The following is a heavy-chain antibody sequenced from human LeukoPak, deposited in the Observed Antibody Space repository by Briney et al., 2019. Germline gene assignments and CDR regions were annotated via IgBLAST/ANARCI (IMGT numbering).Heavy chain of an antibody. CDR2: INPNSGGT. Sequence: GASVKVSCKASGYTFTGYYMHWVRQAPGQGLEWMGWINPNSGGTSYAQKFQGRVTMTRDTSISTAYMELSRLRSDDTAVYYCARDDDFWSGLARTWGQGTLVTVSS. D-gene: IGHD3-3*01. CDR3: ARDDDFWSGLART. J-gene: IGHJ4*02. V-gene: IGHV1-2*02. CDR1: GYTFTGYY.